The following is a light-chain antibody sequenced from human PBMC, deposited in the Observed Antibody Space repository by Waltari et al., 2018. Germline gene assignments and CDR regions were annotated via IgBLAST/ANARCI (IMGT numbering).Light chain of an antibody. CDR3: CSYAGTSTVI. J-gene: IGLJ2*01. CDR1: SSDVVAYNF. V-gene: IGLV2-23*02. CDR2: DVS. Sequence: QSALTQPASVSGSPGQSITISCTGTSSDVVAYNFVFWYQQHPGKAPKFMIYDVSKRPSGVSNRFSGSKSGNTASLTISGLQAEDEADYYCCSYAGTSTVIFGGGTKLTVL.